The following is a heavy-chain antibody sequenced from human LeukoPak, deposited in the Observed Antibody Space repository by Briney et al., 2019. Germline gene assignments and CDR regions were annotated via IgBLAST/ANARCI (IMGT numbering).Heavy chain of an antibody. V-gene: IGHV3-23*01. CDR2: ISGSGGTT. Sequence: GGSLRLSCAASGFTFSSYAMSWVRQAPGKGLEWVSAISGSGGTTYYADSVKGRFTISRDNSKKTLYLQMDSLRAEDTAIYYCAKRYCSSTSCSLFDYWGQGTLVTVSS. J-gene: IGHJ4*02. CDR3: AKRYCSSTSCSLFDY. CDR1: GFTFSSYA. D-gene: IGHD2-2*01.